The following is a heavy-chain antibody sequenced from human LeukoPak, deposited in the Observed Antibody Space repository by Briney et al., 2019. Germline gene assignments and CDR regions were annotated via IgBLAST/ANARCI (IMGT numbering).Heavy chain of an antibody. CDR1: GYSITSGYY. J-gene: IGHJ4*02. D-gene: IGHD5-12*01. V-gene: IGHV4-38-2*01. CDR3: ARRGGGYDLLHFDY. CDR2: IYHSGST. Sequence: SETLSLTCAVSGYSITSGYYWGGIRQPPVKGLEWLGSIYHSGSTYYNPSLKSRVTISVDTSKNQFSLKLSSVTADDTAVYYGARRGGGYDLLHFDYWVQGTLVTVSS.